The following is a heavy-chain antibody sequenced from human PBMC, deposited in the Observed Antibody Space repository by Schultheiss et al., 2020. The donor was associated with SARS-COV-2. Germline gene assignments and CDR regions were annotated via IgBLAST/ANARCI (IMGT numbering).Heavy chain of an antibody. CDR2: IKQDGSEK. CDR3: ARDLGSSWTYYFDY. D-gene: IGHD6-13*01. J-gene: IGHJ4*02. V-gene: IGHV3-7*03. CDR1: GFTFSTYW. Sequence: GESLKISCAASGFTFSTYWMSWVRQAPGKGLEWVANIKQDGSEKYYVDSVKGRFTISRDNTKNSLYLQMNSLRVEDTAVYYCARDLGSSWTYYFDYWGQGTLVTVSS.